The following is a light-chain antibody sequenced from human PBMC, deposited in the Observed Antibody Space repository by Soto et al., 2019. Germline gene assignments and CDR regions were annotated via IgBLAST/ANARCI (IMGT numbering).Light chain of an antibody. CDR3: SSYTTNSIPVV. V-gene: IGLV2-14*01. CDR2: EVS. J-gene: IGLJ2*01. CDR1: SGDMGGYNY. Sequence: QSALTQPASVSGSPGQSITISCTGTSGDMGGYNYVSWYQQHPGKAPKLLISEVSNRPSGVSHRFSGSKSGNTASLSISVIMTEDEADYYCSSYTTNSIPVVFGGGTKVTVL.